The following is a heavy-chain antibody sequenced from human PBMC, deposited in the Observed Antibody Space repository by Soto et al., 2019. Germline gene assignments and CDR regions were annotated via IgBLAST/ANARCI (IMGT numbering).Heavy chain of an antibody. V-gene: IGHV1-18*04. CDR3: AKGVYDYSF. CDR1: GYTFSTHG. Sequence: QVQLVQSGGEVRRPGASVKVSCKGSGYTFSTHGITWVRRAPGQGLEWMGWISAFNGNTKYAQNFQDRVTMTTDTSTGTAYMELRSLRFDDTAIYYCAKGVYDYSFWGQGTLVTVSS. D-gene: IGHD4-17*01. J-gene: IGHJ4*02. CDR2: ISAFNGNT.